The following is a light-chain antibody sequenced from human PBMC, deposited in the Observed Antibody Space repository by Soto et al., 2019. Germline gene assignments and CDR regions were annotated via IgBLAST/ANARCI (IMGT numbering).Light chain of an antibody. CDR2: EVS. J-gene: IGLJ1*01. CDR1: SSDVGGYNY. Sequence: QSVLTQPASVSGSPGQSITISCTGTSSDVGGYNYVSWYQQHPGKVPKLIIYEVSNRPSGVSNRFSGSKSGNTASLTISGLQAEDEGDYYCSSYTRGSTYVFGTGTKVTVL. V-gene: IGLV2-14*01. CDR3: SSYTRGSTYV.